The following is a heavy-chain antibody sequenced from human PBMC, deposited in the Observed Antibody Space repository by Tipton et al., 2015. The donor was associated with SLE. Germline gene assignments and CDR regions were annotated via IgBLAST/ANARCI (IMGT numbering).Heavy chain of an antibody. D-gene: IGHD3-22*01. CDR2: ISSSSSYI. J-gene: IGHJ2*01. CDR3: AGDSSGYYYWYFDL. Sequence: SLRLSCAASGFTFSSYSMNWVRQAPGKGLEWVSSISSSSSYIYYADSVKGRFTISRDNSKNTLYLQMNSLRAEDTAVYYCAGDSSGYYYWYFDLWGRGTLVTVSS. V-gene: IGHV3-21*01. CDR1: GFTFSSYS.